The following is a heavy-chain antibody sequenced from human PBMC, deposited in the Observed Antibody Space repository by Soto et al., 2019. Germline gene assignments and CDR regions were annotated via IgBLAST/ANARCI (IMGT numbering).Heavy chain of an antibody. D-gene: IGHD2-8*01. CDR2: IYYSGST. CDR3: ARLYGQQYGMDV. V-gene: IGHV4-39*01. Sequence: QLQLQESGPGLVKPSETLSLTCTVSGGSISSSSYYWGWIRQPPGKGLEWIGSIYYSGSTYYNPSLKSRVTISVDTSKNQFSLKLSSVTAADTAVYYCARLYGQQYGMDVWGQGTTVTVSS. J-gene: IGHJ6*02. CDR1: GGSISSSSYY.